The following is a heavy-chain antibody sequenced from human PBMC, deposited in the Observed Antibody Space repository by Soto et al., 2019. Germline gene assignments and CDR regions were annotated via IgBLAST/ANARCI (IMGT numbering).Heavy chain of an antibody. D-gene: IGHD4-17*01. CDR3: ASGKDYAEGGY. V-gene: IGHV3-48*01. CDR2: IRSSSSTI. J-gene: IGHJ4*02. Sequence: EVQLVESGGGLVQPGGSLILSCAASGFTFSSYSMNWVRHAQGKGLEWVSSIRSSSSTIYYADSVKGRFTISRANAKNSLNLQMNSLRGEDTAVYYCASGKDYAEGGYWGQGTLVTVSS. CDR1: GFTFSSYS.